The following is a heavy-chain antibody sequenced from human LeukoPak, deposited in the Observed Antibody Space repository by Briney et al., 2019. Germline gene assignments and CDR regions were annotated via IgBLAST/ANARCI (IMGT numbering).Heavy chain of an antibody. Sequence: SSETLSLTCTVSGCSISSGDYYWSWIRQPPGKGLEWIVYIYYSGCTSYNPSLRIRVTISVDTSKNQFSLKLTSVTAADTAVYYCARGGGGYCSSTSCHAAWFDPWGQGTLVTVSS. D-gene: IGHD2-2*01. CDR2: IYYSGCT. CDR1: GCSISSGDYY. J-gene: IGHJ5*02. V-gene: IGHV4-30-4*01. CDR3: ARGGGGYCSSTSCHAAWFDP.